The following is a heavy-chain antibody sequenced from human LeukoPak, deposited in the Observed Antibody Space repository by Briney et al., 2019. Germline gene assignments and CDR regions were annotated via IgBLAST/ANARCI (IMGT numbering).Heavy chain of an antibody. J-gene: IGHJ4*02. V-gene: IGHV3-49*03. Sequence: GGSLRLSCTASGFTFGDYAMSWIRQAPGKGLEWVGFIRSKAYGETADHAASVKGRFTISRDDSKAIAYLQMNSLKTEDTAVYHCTRDRGAYNLYDYWGQGTLVTVSS. D-gene: IGHD1-1*01. CDR2: IRSKAYGETA. CDR1: GFTFGDYA. CDR3: TRDRGAYNLYDY.